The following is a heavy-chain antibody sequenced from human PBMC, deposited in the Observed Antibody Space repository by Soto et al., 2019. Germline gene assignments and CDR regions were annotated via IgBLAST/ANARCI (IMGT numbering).Heavy chain of an antibody. J-gene: IGHJ5*02. CDR3: ARSFTYYDILTGSPAVWFDP. D-gene: IGHD3-9*01. CDR2: IDPSDSYT. CDR1: GYSFTSYW. Sequence: PGESLKISCKGSGYSFTSYWIGWVRQMPGKGLEWMGRIDPSDSYTNYSPSFQGHVTISADKSISTAYLQWSSLKASDTAMYYCARSFTYYDILTGSPAVWFDPWGQGTLVTVSS. V-gene: IGHV5-10-1*01.